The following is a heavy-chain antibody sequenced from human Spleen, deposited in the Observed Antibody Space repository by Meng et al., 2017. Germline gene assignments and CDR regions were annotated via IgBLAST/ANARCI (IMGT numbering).Heavy chain of an antibody. D-gene: IGHD2-21*01. Sequence: AECLWKPSESRSLTCAVYGGSFSGYYWSWIRQPPGKGLEWIGEINHSGSTNYNPSLKRRVTISVDTSKNQFSLKLSSVTAADTAVYYCAREGRSHQVGVSVYWGQGNLVTVSS. CDR1: GGSFSGYY. CDR2: INHSGST. J-gene: IGHJ4*02. V-gene: IGHV4-34*01. CDR3: AREGRSHQVGVSVY.